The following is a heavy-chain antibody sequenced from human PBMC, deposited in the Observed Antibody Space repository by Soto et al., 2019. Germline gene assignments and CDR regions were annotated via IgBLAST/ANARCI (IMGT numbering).Heavy chain of an antibody. Sequence: QVQLQGSGPGLVRPSGTLSLTCSVSGASVTDYSWTWIRQPAGRGLEWIGLIYRSGSTTYNPSLESRVTVSLDPSKTQFSLRLTSVTAAETAVYYCARVFYTDSGGYPRPIFDSWSQGTLVTVSS. J-gene: IGHJ4*02. V-gene: IGHV4-4*07. CDR1: GASVTDYS. CDR3: ARVFYTDSGGYPRPIFDS. D-gene: IGHD3-22*01. CDR2: IYRSGST.